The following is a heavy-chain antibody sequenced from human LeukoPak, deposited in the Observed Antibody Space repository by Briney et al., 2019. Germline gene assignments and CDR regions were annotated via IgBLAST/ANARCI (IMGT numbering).Heavy chain of an antibody. Sequence: SETLSLTCAVYGGSFSGYYWSWIRQPPGKGLEWIGEINHSGSTNYNPSLKSRVTISVDTSENQFSLKLSSVTAADTAVYYCAKGLGYCSSTSCPHFDYWGQGTLVTVSS. CDR1: GGSFSGYY. V-gene: IGHV4-34*01. CDR3: AKGLGYCSSTSCPHFDY. J-gene: IGHJ4*02. D-gene: IGHD2-2*01. CDR2: INHSGST.